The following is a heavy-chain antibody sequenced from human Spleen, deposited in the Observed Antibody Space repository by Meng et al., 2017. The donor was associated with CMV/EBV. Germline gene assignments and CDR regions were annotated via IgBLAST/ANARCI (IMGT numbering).Heavy chain of an antibody. D-gene: IGHD2-15*01. CDR1: GFIFSTYA. CDR2: IYSDGSRT. Sequence: GGSLRPSCAASGFIFSTYAMSWVRQVPGKGLEWVSVIYSDGSRTYYADSVKGRFTISRDNSKNTLYVQMNSLRAEATAVYYCAKGGGTGAFDIWGQGTMVTVSS. V-gene: IGHV3-23*03. J-gene: IGHJ3*02. CDR3: AKGGGTGAFDI.